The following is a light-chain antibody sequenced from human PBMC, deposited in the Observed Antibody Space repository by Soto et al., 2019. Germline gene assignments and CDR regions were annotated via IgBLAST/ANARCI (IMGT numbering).Light chain of an antibody. J-gene: IGKJ1*01. CDR1: QNINAW. CDR2: DAS. Sequence: DIHMTQSPTSLSVSVGARVTITCRTSQNINAWLAWYQQRPGQAPKLLIYDASSVQSGVPSRFSGSGSGTEFTLTITSLQPDDSATYYCQHYRLYSPWTFGQGTMWIS. V-gene: IGKV1-5*01. CDR3: QHYRLYSPWT.